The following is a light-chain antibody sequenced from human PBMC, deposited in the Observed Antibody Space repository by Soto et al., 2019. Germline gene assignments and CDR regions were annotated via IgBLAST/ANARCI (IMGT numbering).Light chain of an antibody. J-gene: IGLJ2*01. Sequence: QSALTQPASVSGSPGQSITISCTGTTSDVGSYNYVSWDQQHPGKVPKLILFEGSQRPSGVSNRFFGFKSGNTASLTISGLQAEDEADYYCCSYAGSSTLVFGGGTKLTVL. CDR2: EGS. CDR3: CSYAGSSTLV. V-gene: IGLV2-23*01. CDR1: TSDVGSYNY.